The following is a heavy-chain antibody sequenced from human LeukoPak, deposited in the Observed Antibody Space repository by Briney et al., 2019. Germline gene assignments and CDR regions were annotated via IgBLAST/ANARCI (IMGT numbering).Heavy chain of an antibody. Sequence: SETLSLICTVSGGSISSSNSYWTWIRQPPGTGLEWIGSVYYTGSTYYNPSLKSRVTMSVDTSRNQFSLNLKSVTPEDTAVYYCARNLIPEQLVLNFWGQGTLVTVSS. CDR2: VYYTGST. CDR1: GGSISSSNSY. V-gene: IGHV4-39*07. J-gene: IGHJ4*02. CDR3: ARNLIPEQLVLNF. D-gene: IGHD6-13*01.